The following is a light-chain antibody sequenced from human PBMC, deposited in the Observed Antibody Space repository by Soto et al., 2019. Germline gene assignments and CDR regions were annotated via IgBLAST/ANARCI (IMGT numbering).Light chain of an antibody. J-gene: IGLJ3*02. CDR3: SSYTNTGTLVV. CDR1: NSDIGSRNL. V-gene: IGLV2-14*02. CDR2: EVA. Sequence: QSVLTQPASVSGSPGQSITISCTGTNSDIGSRNLVSWYQQHPGIAPKLIISEVANRPSGVSDRFSGSKSGSLASLTISGLQADDEAVYYCSSYTNTGTLVVFGVGTQLTVL.